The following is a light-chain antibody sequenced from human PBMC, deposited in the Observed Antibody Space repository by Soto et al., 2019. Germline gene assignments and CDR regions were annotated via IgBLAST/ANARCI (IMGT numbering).Light chain of an antibody. CDR2: GAS. CDR3: EKYDSAPSN. J-gene: IGKJ3*01. V-gene: IGKV1-27*01. Sequence: DIQMTQSPPSLSASVGDRVTITCRASQAIKNSLAWYQQIPGKPPKLLIYGASALQSGVPSRFSGRGSGTDFTPTISTLQPVAVATYYYEKYDSAPSNFGSGTQVYFK. CDR1: QAIKNS.